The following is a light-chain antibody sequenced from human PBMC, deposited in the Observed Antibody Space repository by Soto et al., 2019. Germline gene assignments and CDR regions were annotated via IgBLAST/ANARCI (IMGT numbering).Light chain of an antibody. CDR2: GVT. Sequence: QSALTQPASMSRSPGQSITISCTGTSGDVGFYDFVSWYQQHPGKVPRLIIYGVTKRPSGVSHRFSGSKSGNTASLTISGLQVEDEAAYSCASYTGSSTYLFGGGTKLTVL. CDR1: SGDVGFYDF. V-gene: IGLV2-14*03. J-gene: IGLJ3*02. CDR3: ASYTGSSTYL.